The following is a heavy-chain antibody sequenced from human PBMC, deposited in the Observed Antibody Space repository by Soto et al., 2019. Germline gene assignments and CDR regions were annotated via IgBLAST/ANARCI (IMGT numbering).Heavy chain of an antibody. Sequence: PSETLSLTCAVSGVSISSGDYSWNWIRQPPGKGLEWIGYIYYSGSTYYNPSLQSRVTISVDTSKHQFSLKLSSVTAADTAVYYCARVYGDYLDFWGQGTLVTVSS. CDR1: GVSISSGDYS. CDR2: IYYSGST. V-gene: IGHV4-61*08. CDR3: ARVYGDYLDF. D-gene: IGHD4-17*01. J-gene: IGHJ4*02.